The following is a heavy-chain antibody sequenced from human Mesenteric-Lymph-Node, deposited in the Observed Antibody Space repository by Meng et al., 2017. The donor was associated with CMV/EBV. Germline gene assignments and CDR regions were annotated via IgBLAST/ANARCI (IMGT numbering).Heavy chain of an antibody. CDR1: GYTFTSYG. V-gene: IGHV1-18*04. CDR3: ARPYFGSSGWYFGY. D-gene: IGHD6-19*01. J-gene: IGHJ4*02. CDR2: ISAYNGNT. Sequence: AGYTFTSYGISWVRQAPGQELEWMRWISAYNGNTNYAQKLQGRVTMTTDTSTSTAYMELRSLRSDDTAVYYCARPYFGSSGWYFGYWGQGTLVTVSS.